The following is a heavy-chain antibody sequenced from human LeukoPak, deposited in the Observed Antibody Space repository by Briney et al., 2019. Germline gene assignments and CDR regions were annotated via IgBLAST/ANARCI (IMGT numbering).Heavy chain of an antibody. CDR2: INHSGST. CDR1: GGSFRGYY. J-gene: IGHJ4*02. Sequence: SETVSLTCLVYGGSFRGYYWIWIRQPPGNGLEWIGEINHSGSTNYNPALKIRVTISVDTSKNQFSLKLSSVTAADTAVYYCAASRSRRTGRYCSGGSCYSGVYFDYWGQGTLVTVSS. V-gene: IGHV4-34*01. CDR3: AASRSRRTGRYCSGGSCYSGVYFDY. D-gene: IGHD2-15*01.